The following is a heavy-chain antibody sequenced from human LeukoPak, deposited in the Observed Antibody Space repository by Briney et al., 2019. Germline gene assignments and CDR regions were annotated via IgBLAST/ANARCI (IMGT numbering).Heavy chain of an antibody. CDR2: IKQDGSEK. D-gene: IGHD3-22*01. Sequence: PGGSLRLSCAASGFTFSSYWMSWVRQAPGKGLEWVANIKQDGSEKYYVDSVKGRFTISRENAKNSLYLQMNSLRADDTAVYYCARAPSEIGGYYPEYFRHWGQGTLVTVSS. V-gene: IGHV3-7*01. J-gene: IGHJ1*01. CDR3: ARAPSEIGGYYPEYFRH. CDR1: GFTFSSYW.